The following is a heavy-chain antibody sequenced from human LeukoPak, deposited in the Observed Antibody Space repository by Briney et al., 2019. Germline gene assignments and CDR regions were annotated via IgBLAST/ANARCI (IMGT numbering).Heavy chain of an antibody. J-gene: IGHJ4*02. D-gene: IGHD6-19*01. V-gene: IGHV3-48*03. CDR3: ARDRSQWLASYFFDY. CDR1: GFTFSSYD. Sequence: GGSLTLFCAASGFTFSSYDMNWVRQAPGKGLEWVSHISSSGSTIYYADSVKGRFTISRDNAKNSLYLQMNSLRAEDTAVYYCARDRSQWLASYFFDYWGQGTLVTVSS. CDR2: ISSSGSTI.